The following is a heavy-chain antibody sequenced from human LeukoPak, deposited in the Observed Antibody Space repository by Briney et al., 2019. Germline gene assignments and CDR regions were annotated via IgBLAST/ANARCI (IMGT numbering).Heavy chain of an antibody. CDR2: ISSSSSTI. CDR3: ARGGREYGDYVVYFDY. D-gene: IGHD4-17*01. CDR1: GFSFSSYS. V-gene: IGHV3-48*01. J-gene: IGHJ4*02. Sequence: GGSLRLSCAASGFSFSSYSMNWVRQAPGKGLEWVSSISSSSSTIYYADSVKGRFTISRDNAKNSLYLQMNSLRAEDTAVYYCARGGREYGDYVVYFDYWGQGTLVTVSS.